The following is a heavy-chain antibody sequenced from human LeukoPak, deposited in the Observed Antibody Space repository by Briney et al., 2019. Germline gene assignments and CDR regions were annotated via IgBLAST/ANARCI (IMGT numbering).Heavy chain of an antibody. V-gene: IGHV1-8*03. D-gene: IGHD5-12*01. CDR2: MNPNSGST. J-gene: IGHJ4*02. Sequence: ASVTVSCKASVYTFTNYDINWVRQAPGQGLEWMGWMNPNSGSTGYAQKFQGRVTITRNTSISTAYMELSGLRSEDTAVYYCARGRSTGYPYYFEYWGQGTLVTVSS. CDR1: VYTFTNYD. CDR3: ARGRSTGYPYYFEY.